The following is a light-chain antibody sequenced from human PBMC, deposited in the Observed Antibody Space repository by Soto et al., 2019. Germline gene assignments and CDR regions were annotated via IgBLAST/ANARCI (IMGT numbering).Light chain of an antibody. CDR3: QQSYRNPIT. V-gene: IGKV1-39*01. CDR1: QSISNY. CDR2: AAS. J-gene: IGKJ5*01. Sequence: DIQMTQSASSLSASVVDRVTISCLAIQSISNYLNWYQQKPGKAPNLLIHAASSLQSGVPPRFSGSGSGTDFTLTISSLQPEDFATYFCQQSYRNPITFGQGTRLEIK.